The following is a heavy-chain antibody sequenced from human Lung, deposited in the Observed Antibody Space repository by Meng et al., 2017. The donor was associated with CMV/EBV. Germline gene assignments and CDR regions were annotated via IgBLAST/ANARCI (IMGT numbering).Heavy chain of an antibody. CDR3: ARSRVLSSSPSRPPTYGMDV. D-gene: IGHD2-2*01. Sequence: SVXVSXKASGGTSSSYVISWVRQAPGQGLEWMGGIIPILGRANYGQKFQARVTITADKSTSTAHMELSSLRSEDTAVYYCARSRVLSSSPSRPPTYGMDVXGHGXTVTVSS. CDR1: GGTSSSYV. V-gene: IGHV1-69*10. CDR2: IIPILGRA. J-gene: IGHJ6*02.